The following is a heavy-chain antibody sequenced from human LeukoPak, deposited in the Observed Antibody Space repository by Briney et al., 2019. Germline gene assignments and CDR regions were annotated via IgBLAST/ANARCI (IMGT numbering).Heavy chain of an antibody. CDR2: ISGSGAMT. CDR3: VKDRVDGSGSQFDS. V-gene: IGHV3-23*01. J-gene: IGHJ4*02. CDR1: GFTLSNHA. Sequence: GGSLRLSCAASGFTLSNHAMIWVRQAPGKGLEWVSSISGSGAMTYYADSVKGRFAISRDNAMDTLYLQMNSLRADDTAVYYCVKDRVDGSGSQFDSWGQGSLVIVSS. D-gene: IGHD3-10*01.